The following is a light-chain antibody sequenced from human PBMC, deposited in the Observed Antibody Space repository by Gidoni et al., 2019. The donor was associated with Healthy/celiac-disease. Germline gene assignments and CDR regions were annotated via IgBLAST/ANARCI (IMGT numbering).Light chain of an antibody. Sequence: DIQMTQYPSSLSASVGDRVTITCRASQGISNSLAWYQQKPGKAPKLLLSAASRLESGVPSRFSGSGSGTDYSLTISSLQPEDFATYYCQQYNRSPQTFGQGTKVEIE. J-gene: IGKJ1*01. CDR1: QGISNS. CDR3: QQYNRSPQT. V-gene: IGKV1-NL1*01. CDR2: AAS.